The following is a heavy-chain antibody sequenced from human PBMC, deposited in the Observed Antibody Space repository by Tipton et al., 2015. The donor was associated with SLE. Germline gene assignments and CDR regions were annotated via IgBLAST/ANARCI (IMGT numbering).Heavy chain of an antibody. CDR3: ARQDYNSVFDY. Sequence: TLSLTCTVSGGSISSYYWNWIRQPPGKGLEWIGYISYSGSTNYNPSLKSRVTISVDTSKNQFSLKLSSVTAADTAVYYCARQDYNSVFDYWGQGILVTVSP. D-gene: IGHD3-10*01. J-gene: IGHJ4*02. CDR2: ISYSGST. CDR1: GGSISSYY. V-gene: IGHV4-59*08.